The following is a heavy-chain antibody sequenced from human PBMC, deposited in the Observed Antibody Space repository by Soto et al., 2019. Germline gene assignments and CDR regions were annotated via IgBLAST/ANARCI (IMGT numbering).Heavy chain of an antibody. J-gene: IGHJ4*02. D-gene: IGHD6-19*01. CDR2: ISSMFGVA. CDR1: GGSFGGLS. CDR3: VRGAMPHSSGWLY. Sequence: QVHLVQSGAERKNPGSSVRVSCTDPGGSFGGLSVICVLQAPGQGPEWMGEISSMFGVANYAQKFLCRVIMTADDATGTAYMELNCVTSDATSVYYCVRGAMPHSSGWLYCGQGTLVTVSS. V-gene: IGHV1-69*12.